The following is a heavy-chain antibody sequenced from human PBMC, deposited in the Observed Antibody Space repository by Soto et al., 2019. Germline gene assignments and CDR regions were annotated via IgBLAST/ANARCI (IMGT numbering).Heavy chain of an antibody. J-gene: IGHJ6*02. CDR1: GGSVNSGSYY. Sequence: VQLQESGPGLVKPSETLSLTRTVSGGSVNSGSYYWTWIRQPPGKGLEWIGYLYYNTNTNYNPSLKSRVTISVDTSKNQFSLKLSSVTAADTAVYYCARTYCTTTSCQAHGMDVWGQGTTVTVSS. CDR3: ARTYCTTTSCQAHGMDV. D-gene: IGHD2-2*01. CDR2: LYYNTNT. V-gene: IGHV4-61*01.